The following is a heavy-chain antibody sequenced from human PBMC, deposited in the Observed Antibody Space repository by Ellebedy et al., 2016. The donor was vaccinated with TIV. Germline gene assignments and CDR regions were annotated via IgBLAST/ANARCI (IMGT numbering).Heavy chain of an antibody. Sequence: GGSLRLXXAASGFTFSSYWMHWVRQAPGKGLEWVSSISSSTRYIFYADSVKGRFTISRDNAKDSLHLQLNSLRDDDTAVFYCARGHNDDSTGYIYGMAVWGQGTAVTVSS. CDR1: GFTFSSYW. J-gene: IGHJ6*02. CDR3: ARGHNDDSTGYIYGMAV. D-gene: IGHD3-22*01. V-gene: IGHV3-21*01. CDR2: ISSSTRYI.